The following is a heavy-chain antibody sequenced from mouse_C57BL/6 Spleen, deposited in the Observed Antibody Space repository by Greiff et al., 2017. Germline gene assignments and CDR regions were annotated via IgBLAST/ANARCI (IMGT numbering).Heavy chain of an antibody. CDR1: GYTFTSYW. Sequence: QVQLQQPGAELVMPGASVKLSCKASGYTFTSYWMHWVKQRPGQGLEWIGEIDPSDSYTNYNQKFKGKSTLPVDKSSSTAYMQLSSLTSEDSAVYYCARGWITTVEASMDYWGQGTSVTVSS. J-gene: IGHJ4*01. V-gene: IGHV1-69*01. CDR2: IDPSDSYT. CDR3: ARGWITTVEASMDY. D-gene: IGHD1-1*01.